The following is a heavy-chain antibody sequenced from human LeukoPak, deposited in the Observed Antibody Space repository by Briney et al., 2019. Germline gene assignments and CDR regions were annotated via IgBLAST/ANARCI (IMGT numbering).Heavy chain of an antibody. J-gene: IGHJ4*02. CDR3: ARAVGAASSI. Sequence: GGSLRLSCAASGFTFSSYAMSWVRQAPGKGLEWVANIKQDGSEKYYVDSVKGRFTISRDNAKNSLYLQMNSLRAEDTAVYYCARAVGAASSIWGQGTLVTVSS. V-gene: IGHV3-7*01. D-gene: IGHD2-15*01. CDR1: GFTFSSYA. CDR2: IKQDGSEK.